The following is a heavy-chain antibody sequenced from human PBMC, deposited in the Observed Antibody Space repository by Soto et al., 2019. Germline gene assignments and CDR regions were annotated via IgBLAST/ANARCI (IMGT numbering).Heavy chain of an antibody. Sequence: QVQLVESGGGVVQPGRSPRLSCAASGFTFSSYGMHWVRQAPGKGLEWVAVIWYDGSNKYYADSVKGRFTISRDNSKNTLYLQMNSLRAEDTAVYYCARDPSGYSSSWYWFDPWGQGTLVTVSS. D-gene: IGHD6-13*01. CDR1: GFTFSSYG. J-gene: IGHJ5*02. CDR2: IWYDGSNK. V-gene: IGHV3-33*01. CDR3: ARDPSGYSSSWYWFDP.